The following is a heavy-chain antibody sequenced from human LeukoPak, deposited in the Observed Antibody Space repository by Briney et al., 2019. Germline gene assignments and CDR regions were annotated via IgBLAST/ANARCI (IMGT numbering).Heavy chain of an antibody. J-gene: IGHJ3*02. CDR3: AKDRAGGYNRDAFDI. V-gene: IGHV3-9*01. Sequence: GGSLRLSCAASGFTFDDYAMHWVRQAPGKGLEWVSGISWNSGSIGYADSVKGRFTISRDNAKNSLYLQMNSLRAEDTALYYCAKDRAGGYNRDAFDIWGQGTMVTVSS. CDR1: GFTFDDYA. D-gene: IGHD5-24*01. CDR2: ISWNSGSI.